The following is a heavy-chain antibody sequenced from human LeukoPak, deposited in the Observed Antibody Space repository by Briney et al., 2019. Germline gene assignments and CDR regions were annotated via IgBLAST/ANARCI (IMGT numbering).Heavy chain of an antibody. CDR2: INTDGFST. CDR3: ARSRTYGDYGRGLDY. D-gene: IGHD4-17*01. CDR1: RFISSSYW. J-gene: IGHJ4*02. Sequence: GGSLRLSCAASRFISSSYWMHWVRQPPGKGLVYIACINTDGFSTSYADSVKGRFTISRDNAKNTLYLQMNSLRAEDTAVYYCARSRTYGDYGRGLDYWGQGTLVTVSS. V-gene: IGHV3-74*01.